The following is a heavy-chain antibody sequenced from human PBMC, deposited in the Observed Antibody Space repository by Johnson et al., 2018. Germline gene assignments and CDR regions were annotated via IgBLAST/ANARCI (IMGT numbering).Heavy chain of an antibody. CDR3: AKAKYYYDTSGPGAFDI. D-gene: IGHD3-22*01. V-gene: IGHV3-9*01. Sequence: VQLVESGGGLVQPGRSLRLSCAASGFTFDDYAMHWVRQAPGKGLEWVSSISWNSGNIAYANSVRGRFSISRYNAKNSLYLQMNNLRAEDTSFYYCAKAKYYYDTSGPGAFDIWGQGTMVTVSS. CDR2: ISWNSGNI. CDR1: GFTFDDYA. J-gene: IGHJ3*02.